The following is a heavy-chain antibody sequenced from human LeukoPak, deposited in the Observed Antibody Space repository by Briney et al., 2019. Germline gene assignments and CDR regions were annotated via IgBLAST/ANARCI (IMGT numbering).Heavy chain of an antibody. J-gene: IGHJ4*02. CDR1: SGSITSYY. CDR2: IYYTGTT. CDR3: AGAPNRHYFDY. V-gene: IGHV4-59*01. Sequence: SETLSLTCTVSSGSITSYYWSWIRQPPGKGLEYIGHIYYTGTTDYNPSLKSRVTMSVDTSKNQFSLRLISVTASDTAVYFCAGAPNRHYFDYWGQGTLVAGSS.